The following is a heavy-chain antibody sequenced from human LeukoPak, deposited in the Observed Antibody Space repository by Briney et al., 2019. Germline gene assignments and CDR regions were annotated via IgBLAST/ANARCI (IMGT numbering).Heavy chain of an antibody. J-gene: IGHJ4*02. CDR1: GFTVSSNY. CDR3: ARDSRYSSSGYFDY. Sequence: GGSLRLSCAASGFTVSSNYMSWVRQAPGKGLEWVSVIYSGGSTYYADSVKGRFTISRHNSKNTLYLQMNSLRAEGTAVYYCARDSRYSSSGYFDYWGQGTLVTVSS. V-gene: IGHV3-53*04. CDR2: IYSGGST. D-gene: IGHD6-13*01.